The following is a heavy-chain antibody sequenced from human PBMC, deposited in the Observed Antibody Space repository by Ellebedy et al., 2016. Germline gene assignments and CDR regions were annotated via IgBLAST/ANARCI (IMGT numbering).Heavy chain of an antibody. J-gene: IGHJ4*02. V-gene: IGHV3-53*01. CDR2: IYSGGST. CDR1: GFTVGNNY. Sequence: GGSLRLXXAASGFTVGNNYMIWVRQAPGRGLEWVSLIYSGGSTYYADSVKGRFTISRDNPKNTLYLQMNSLRAEDTAVYYCARNPGDCYSCGYWGQGTLVTVSS. D-gene: IGHD2-21*02. CDR3: ARNPGDCYSCGY.